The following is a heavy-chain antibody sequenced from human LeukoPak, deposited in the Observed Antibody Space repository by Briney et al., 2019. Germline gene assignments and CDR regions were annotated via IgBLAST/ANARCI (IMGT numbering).Heavy chain of an antibody. D-gene: IGHD3-10*01. Sequence: PGGSLRLSCAASGFTFSSYSMNWVRQAPGKGLEWVSSISSSSSYIYYADSVKGRITISRDNFKNTLSLQMNGLRVEDTALYYCVNSGFDPWGQGTLVTVSS. J-gene: IGHJ5*02. CDR2: ISSSSSYI. CDR1: GFTFSSYS. V-gene: IGHV3-21*01. CDR3: VNSGFDP.